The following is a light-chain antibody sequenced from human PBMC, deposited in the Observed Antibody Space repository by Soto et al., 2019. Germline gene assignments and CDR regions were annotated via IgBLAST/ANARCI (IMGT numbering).Light chain of an antibody. CDR2: EVS. V-gene: IGLV2-14*01. Sequence: QSVLTHPASVSGSPGQSITISCTGTSSDVGGYNYVSWYQQHPGKAPKLMIYEVSNRPSGVSNRFSGSKSGNTASLTISGLQAEDEDDYYCSSYTSSSTLLYVFGTGTKVT. J-gene: IGLJ1*01. CDR1: SSDVGGYNY. CDR3: SSYTSSSTLLYV.